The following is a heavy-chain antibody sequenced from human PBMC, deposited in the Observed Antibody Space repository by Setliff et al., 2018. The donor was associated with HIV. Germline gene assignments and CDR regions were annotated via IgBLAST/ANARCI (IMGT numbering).Heavy chain of an antibody. J-gene: IGHJ4*02. V-gene: IGHV3-23*01. D-gene: IGHD3-22*01. CDR1: GFTFSSYW. Sequence: GVQRLSCAASGFTFSSYWMHWVRQAPGKGLEWVSAISGSGGSTNYADSVKGRFTISRDTSKNTLYLQMNSLRAEDTAVYYCARFRRSGYNYVEGTALAYWGQGTLVTVSS. CDR2: ISGSGGST. CDR3: ARFRRSGYNYVEGTALAY.